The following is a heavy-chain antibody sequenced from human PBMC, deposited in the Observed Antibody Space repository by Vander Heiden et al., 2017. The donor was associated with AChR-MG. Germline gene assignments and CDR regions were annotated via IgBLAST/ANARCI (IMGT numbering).Heavy chain of an antibody. Sequence: QITLKESGPTLVNPTQTLTLTCTVSGFSPSTSGVGVGWVRQPPGKALEWRSLIYWDDDTRYSPSLKGRLTITKDTAKNQVVLTMTNMDPVDTATYYCAHSRYRMPGAPNRNGYYYMDVWGKGTTVTVSS. V-gene: IGHV2-5*02. J-gene: IGHJ6*03. CDR2: IYWDDDT. CDR1: GFSPSTSGVG. D-gene: IGHD2-2*01. CDR3: AHSRYRMPGAPNRNGYYYMDV.